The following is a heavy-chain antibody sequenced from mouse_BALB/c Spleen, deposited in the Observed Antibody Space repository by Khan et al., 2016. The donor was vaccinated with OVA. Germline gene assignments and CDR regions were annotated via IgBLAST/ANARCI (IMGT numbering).Heavy chain of an antibody. CDR2: IWSDGST. J-gene: IGHJ4*01. V-gene: IGHV2-6-1*01. CDR3: ARQPYYHYYVMDY. D-gene: IGHD2-10*01. CDR1: GFSLTNYG. Sequence: VQLVESGPGLVAPSQSLSITCTISGFSLTNYGVHWVRQPPGKGLEWLVVIWSDGSTTYDSALKSRLTISKDNSKSQVFLKMDSFQTDDTSMYYCARQPYYHYYVMDYWGQGTSVTVSS.